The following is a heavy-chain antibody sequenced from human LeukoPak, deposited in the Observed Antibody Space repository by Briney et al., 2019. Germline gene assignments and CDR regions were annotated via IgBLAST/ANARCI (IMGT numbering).Heavy chain of an antibody. D-gene: IGHD1-1*01. Sequence: SETLSLTCTVSDGAISSYYWSWIRQPPGKGLEWIGYVYSSGITNYNPLFNGRVTISIDTSREQFSLKLSSVTAADTAVYYCARVYWNDLNWFDPWGQGTLVTVSS. V-gene: IGHV4-59*01. J-gene: IGHJ5*02. CDR1: DGAISSYY. CDR3: ARVYWNDLNWFDP. CDR2: VYSSGIT.